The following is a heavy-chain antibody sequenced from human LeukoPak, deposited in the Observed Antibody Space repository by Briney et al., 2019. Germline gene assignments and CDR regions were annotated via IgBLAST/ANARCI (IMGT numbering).Heavy chain of an antibody. D-gene: IGHD5-24*01. V-gene: IGHV3-23*01. J-gene: IGHJ3*01. CDR2: ISFSGDNS. Sequence: GGSLRLSCAASGFNFRDAAMTWVRQAPGKGLEWVSLISFSGDNSYYADSVKGRFTISRDNSKNTLSLQMNSLRVEDTAVYYCAKDIQLSTWGLGTMVTVSS. CDR3: AKDIQLST. CDR1: GFNFRDAA.